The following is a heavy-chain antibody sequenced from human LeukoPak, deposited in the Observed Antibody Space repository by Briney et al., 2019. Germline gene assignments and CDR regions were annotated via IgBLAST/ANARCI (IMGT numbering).Heavy chain of an antibody. J-gene: IGHJ6*02. CDR2: IWYDGSNK. CDR1: GFTFSSYG. V-gene: IGHV3-33*01. D-gene: IGHD3-22*01. CDR3: ARSPPEVVVTTYYFYYGMDV. Sequence: GRSLRLSCAASGFTFSSYGMHWVRQAPGKGLEWAAVIWYDGSNKYYADSVKGRFTISRDNSKNTLYLQMNSLRAEDTAVYYCARSPPEVVVTTYYFYYGMDVWGQGTTVTVSS.